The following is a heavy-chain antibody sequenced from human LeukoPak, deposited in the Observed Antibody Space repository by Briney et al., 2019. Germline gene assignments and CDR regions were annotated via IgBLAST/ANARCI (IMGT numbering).Heavy chain of an antibody. CDR3: ARDHLPGYYYFDY. V-gene: IGHV6-1*01. CDR2: TYYRSKWYN. D-gene: IGHD1-26*01. CDR1: GDSVSSNSAA. J-gene: IGHJ4*02. Sequence: SQTLSLTCAIPGDSVSSNSAAWNWIRQSPSRGLEWLGRTYYRSKWYNDYAVSVKSRVTINPDTSKNQFSLQLNSVTPEDTAVCYCARDHLPGYYYFDYWGQGTLVTVSS.